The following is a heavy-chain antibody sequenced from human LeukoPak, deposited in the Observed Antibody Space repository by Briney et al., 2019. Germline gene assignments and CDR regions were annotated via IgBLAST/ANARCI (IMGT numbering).Heavy chain of an antibody. V-gene: IGHV4-39*01. CDR3: LRSHGAH. CDR1: GGSISSSDYL. CDR2: IRYPGST. Sequence: SETLSLTCTVFGGSISSSDYLWAWIPQPPGKGLELIGNIRYPGSTYYNPSLQSRVTISVDTSKNQFSLKLSSVTAADTAVYYCLRSHGAHWGQGTLVTVSS. J-gene: IGHJ4*02. D-gene: IGHD3-10*01.